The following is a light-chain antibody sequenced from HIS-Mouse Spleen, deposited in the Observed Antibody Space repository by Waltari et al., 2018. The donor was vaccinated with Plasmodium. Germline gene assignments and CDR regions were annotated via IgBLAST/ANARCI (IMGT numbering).Light chain of an antibody. V-gene: IGLV2-23*01. Sequence: QSALTQPASVSGSPGQSITISCTGTSSAVGSYNLVSWDQQHPGKAPKRMIYEGSKLPSGGSNRFSGSKSGNTASLTVSGLQAEDEADYYCCSYAGSSTWVFGGGTKLTVL. J-gene: IGLJ3*02. CDR1: SSAVGSYNL. CDR2: EGS. CDR3: CSYAGSSTWV.